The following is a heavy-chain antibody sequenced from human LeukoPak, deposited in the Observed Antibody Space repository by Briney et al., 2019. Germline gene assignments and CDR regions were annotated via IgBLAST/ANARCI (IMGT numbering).Heavy chain of an antibody. CDR2: ISGTGGST. D-gene: IGHD1-26*01. CDR3: AKDYEPLVGVHRWGDWFDP. V-gene: IGHV3-23*01. CDR1: GITFSGYG. J-gene: IGHJ5*02. Sequence: GGSLRLSCAASGITFSGYGMHWVRQAPGKGLEWVSLISGTGGSTYYADSVKGRFTISRDNSKNTLYLQMNSLRAEDTAVYYCAKDYEPLVGVHRWGDWFDPWGQGTLVTVSS.